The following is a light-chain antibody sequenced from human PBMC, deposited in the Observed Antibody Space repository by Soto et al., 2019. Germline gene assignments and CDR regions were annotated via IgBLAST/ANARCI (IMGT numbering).Light chain of an antibody. J-gene: IGKJ3*01. CDR1: QSVKSY. CDR2: DSS. CDR3: QQRYSWPPLFT. Sequence: DLTQSLATLSLSPGDRATLSCRASQSVKSYLAWYQQKPGQAPKLLVYDSSNMAPGIPARFSGGGSGSDFTLTLSSLEPEDFAVDYCQQRYSWPPLFTFGPGTKVEFK. V-gene: IGKV3-11*01.